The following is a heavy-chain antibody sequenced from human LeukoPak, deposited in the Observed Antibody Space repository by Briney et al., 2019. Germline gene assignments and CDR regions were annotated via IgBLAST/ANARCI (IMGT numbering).Heavy chain of an antibody. D-gene: IGHD6-19*01. CDR3: AKVLSSGWSGGAFDI. CDR1: GFTFSSYG. V-gene: IGHV3-30*18. Sequence: PGGSLRLSCAASGFTFSSYGMYWVRQAPGKGLEWVAVISYDGSNKYYADSVKGRFTISRDNSKNTLYLQMNSLRAEDTAVYYCAKVLSSGWSGGAFDIWGQGTMVTVSS. J-gene: IGHJ3*02. CDR2: ISYDGSNK.